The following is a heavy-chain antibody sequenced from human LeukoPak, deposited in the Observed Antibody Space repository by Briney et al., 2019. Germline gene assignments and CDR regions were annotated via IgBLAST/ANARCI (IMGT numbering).Heavy chain of an antibody. CDR1: GGSFSGYY. V-gene: IGHV4-34*01. Sequence: SETLSLTCGVSGGSFSGYYWSWIRQPPGKGLEWIGEISDSGRTGYKSSLKSRVTILEDTSKNQFSLRLSSVTAADTAVYYCARHIKGGYKAFDYWGQGTLVTVSS. J-gene: IGHJ4*02. D-gene: IGHD3-22*01. CDR3: ARHIKGGYKAFDY. CDR2: ISDSGRT.